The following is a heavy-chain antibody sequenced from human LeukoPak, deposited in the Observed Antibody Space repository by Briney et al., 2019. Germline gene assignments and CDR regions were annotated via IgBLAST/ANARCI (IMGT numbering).Heavy chain of an antibody. CDR3: ARGLIAAAGTFDY. V-gene: IGHV4-61*02. J-gene: IGHJ4*02. CDR1: GGSINSGSHY. D-gene: IGHD6-13*01. CDR2: IYTSGST. Sequence: KPSETLSLTCTVSGGSINSGSHYWSWIRQPAGKGLEWIGRIYTSGSTNYNPSLKSRVTISVDTSKNQFSLKLSSVTAADTAVYYCARGLIAAAGTFDYWGQGTLVTVSS.